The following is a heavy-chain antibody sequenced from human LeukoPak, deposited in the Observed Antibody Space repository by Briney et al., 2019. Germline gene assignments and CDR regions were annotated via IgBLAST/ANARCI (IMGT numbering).Heavy chain of an antibody. V-gene: IGHV3-33*01. CDR3: ARARNDYDSNGFSLLDY. CDR2: IWYDGSNI. J-gene: IGHJ4*02. D-gene: IGHD3-22*01. Sequence: GGSLRLSCAASGISFSSHGMHWVRQAPGKGLEWVAVIWYDGSNIYYADSVKGRFTISRDSSKNTLYLQMNSLRAEDTALYYCARARNDYDSNGFSLLDYWGQGTLVTVSS. CDR1: GISFSSHG.